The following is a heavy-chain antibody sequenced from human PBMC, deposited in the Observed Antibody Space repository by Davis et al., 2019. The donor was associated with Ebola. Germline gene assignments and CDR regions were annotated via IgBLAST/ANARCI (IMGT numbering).Heavy chain of an antibody. J-gene: IGHJ3*02. CDR1: GFTFSSYA. CDR3: ARGYDDFWSGYLNAFDI. D-gene: IGHD3-3*01. CDR2: ISSSSSYI. Sequence: GESLKISCAASGFTFSSYAMSWVRQAPGKGLEWVSSISSSSSYIYYADSVKCRFIISRDNAKNSLYLQMNSLRAEDTAVYYCARGYDDFWSGYLNAFDIWGQGTMVTVSS. V-gene: IGHV3-21*01.